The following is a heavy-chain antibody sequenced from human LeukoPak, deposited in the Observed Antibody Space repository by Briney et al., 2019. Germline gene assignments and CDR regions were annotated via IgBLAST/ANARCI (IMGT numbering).Heavy chain of an antibody. CDR1: GFTFSSYA. J-gene: IGHJ4*02. Sequence: SGGSLRLSCAASGFTFSSYAMSWVRQAPGKGLEWVSAISGCGGSTYYADSVKGRFTISRDNSKNTLYLQMNSLRAEDTAVYYCANRGSPREYYFDYWGQGTLVTVSS. CDR3: ANRGSPREYYFDY. D-gene: IGHD1-26*01. V-gene: IGHV3-23*01. CDR2: ISGCGGST.